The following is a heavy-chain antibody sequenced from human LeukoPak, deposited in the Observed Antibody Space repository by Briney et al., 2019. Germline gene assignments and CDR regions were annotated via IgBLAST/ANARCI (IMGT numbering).Heavy chain of an antibody. CDR1: GFTVSGIY. CDR3: ASRDKGYYYGMDV. V-gene: IGHV3-66*01. Sequence: GGSLRLSCAASGFTVSGIYMSWVRQAPGKGLEWVSLLYSGGSTYYADSVKGRFSISRDNSKNTLYLQMNSLRAEDTAVYYCASRDKGYYYGMDVWGQGTTVTVSS. J-gene: IGHJ6*02. D-gene: IGHD5-24*01. CDR2: LYSGGST.